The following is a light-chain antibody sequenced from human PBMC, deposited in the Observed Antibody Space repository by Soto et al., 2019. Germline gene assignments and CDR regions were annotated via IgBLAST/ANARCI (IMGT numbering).Light chain of an antibody. CDR2: EVS. CDR3: SSYTTSNTWV. J-gene: IGLJ3*02. CDR1: SSDVGGYNY. V-gene: IGLV2-14*01. Sequence: QSALTQLASVSGSPGQSITISCTGTSSDVGGYNYVSWFQQHPGEAPKLLIYEVSNRPSGVSNRFSASKSGNTASLTISGLQGEDEADYYCSSYTTSNTWVFGGGTKLTVL.